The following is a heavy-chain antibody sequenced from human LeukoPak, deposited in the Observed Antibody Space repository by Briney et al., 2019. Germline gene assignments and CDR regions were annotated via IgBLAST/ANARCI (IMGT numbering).Heavy chain of an antibody. J-gene: IGHJ4*02. CDR3: ARKIYYGGNADYFDY. CDR1: GGTFSSYA. D-gene: IGHD4-23*01. CDR2: IIPILGIA. Sequence: GASVKVSCKASGGTFSSYAISWVRQAPGQGLEWMGRIIPILGIANYAQKFQGRVTITADKSTSTAYMELSSLRSEDTAVYYCARKIYYGGNADYFDYWGQGTLVTVSS. V-gene: IGHV1-69*04.